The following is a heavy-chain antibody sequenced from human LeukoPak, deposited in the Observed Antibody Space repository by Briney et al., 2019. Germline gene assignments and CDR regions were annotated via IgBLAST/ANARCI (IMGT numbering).Heavy chain of an antibody. CDR2: IYYSGST. CDR3: ARREGGYSYGSFDY. J-gene: IGHJ4*02. V-gene: IGHV4-59*08. D-gene: IGHD5-18*01. Sequence: SETLSLTCTVSGGSISSYYWRWIRQPPGKGLEWVGYIYYSGSTNYNPSLKSRVTISVDTSKNQFSLKLSSVTAADTAVYYCARREGGYSYGSFDYWGQGTLVTVSS. CDR1: GGSISSYY.